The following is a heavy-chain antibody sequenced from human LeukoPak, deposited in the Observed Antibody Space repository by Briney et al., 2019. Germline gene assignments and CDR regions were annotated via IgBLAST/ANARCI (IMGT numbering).Heavy chain of an antibody. CDR3: ARDLYDYSRYNWFDP. CDR1: GGTFSSYA. V-gene: IGHV1-69*01. D-gene: IGHD4-11*01. J-gene: IGHJ5*02. Sequence: GASVKVSCTASGGTFSSYAISWVRQAPGQGLEWMGGIIPIFGTANYAQKFQGRVTITADESTSTAYMELSSLRSEDTAVYYCARDLYDYSRYNWFDPWGRGTLVTVSS. CDR2: IIPIFGTA.